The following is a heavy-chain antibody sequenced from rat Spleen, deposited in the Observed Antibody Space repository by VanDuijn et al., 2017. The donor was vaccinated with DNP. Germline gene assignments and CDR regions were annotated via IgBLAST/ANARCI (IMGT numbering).Heavy chain of an antibody. V-gene: IGHV2-63*01. CDR1: GFSFANFP. CDR2: VWYDGDT. Sequence: QVQLRESGPGLVQPSQTLSLTCTVSGFSFANFPVHWVRQPAGKGPEWMGRVWYDGDTAYNSALKSRLRISRDTSKNQVFLKMDSLQTDDTGTYYCTRASRQLGYFDYWGQGVMVTVSS. CDR3: TRASRQLGYFDY. D-gene: IGHD5-1*01. J-gene: IGHJ2*01.